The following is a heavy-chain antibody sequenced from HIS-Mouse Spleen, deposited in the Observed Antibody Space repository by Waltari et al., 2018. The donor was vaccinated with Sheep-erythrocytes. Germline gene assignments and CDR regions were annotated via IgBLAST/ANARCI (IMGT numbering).Heavy chain of an antibody. V-gene: IGHV3-74*01. CDR1: GFTFSSYW. J-gene: IGHJ3*02. Sequence: EVQLVESGGGLVQPGGSLRLSCAASGFTFSSYWMHWVRQAPGKGLVGASRSNSDGSSTSHADSVKGRFTISRDNAKNTLYLQMNSLRAEDTAVYYCAKGKTAAGTLAFDIWGQGTMVTVSS. CDR3: AKGKTAAGTLAFDI. CDR2: SNSDGSST. D-gene: IGHD6-13*01.